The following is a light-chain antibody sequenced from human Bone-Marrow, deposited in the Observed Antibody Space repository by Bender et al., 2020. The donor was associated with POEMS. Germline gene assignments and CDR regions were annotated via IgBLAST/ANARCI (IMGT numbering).Light chain of an antibody. Sequence: QFVLSQPPSVSGAPGQTVTISCSEGSPNTGARHDVHWYQQIPGTAPKLMIYEVTKRPSGVSNRFSGSKSGNTASLTISGLQAEDEGDYYCCSFAGSYTSVFGGGTKLTVL. J-gene: IGLJ3*02. CDR2: EVT. V-gene: IGLV1-40*01. CDR3: CSFAGSYTSV. CDR1: SPNTGARHD.